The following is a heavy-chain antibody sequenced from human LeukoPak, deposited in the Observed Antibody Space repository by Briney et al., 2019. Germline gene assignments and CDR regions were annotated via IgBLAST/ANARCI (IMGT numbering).Heavy chain of an antibody. V-gene: IGHV4-59*01. J-gene: IGHJ5*02. CDR1: GGSINNYY. CDR2: IYYSGST. CDR3: AREDRLNWFDP. Sequence: PSETLSLTCTVSGGSINNYYWSWIRQPPGKGLEWIGYIYYSGSTNYNPSLKSRVTISVDMSKNQFSLKLSSVTTADTAVYYCAREDRLNWFDPWGQGTLATVSS.